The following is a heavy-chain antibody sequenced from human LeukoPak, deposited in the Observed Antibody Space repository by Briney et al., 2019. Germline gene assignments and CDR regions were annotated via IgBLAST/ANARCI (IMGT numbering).Heavy chain of an antibody. CDR3: AKGGRYSGSGSPDY. CDR1: GFTFSTYA. CDR2: LSASGGNT. Sequence: PGGCPRLSCAASGFTFSTYAMNCVPPALGKGRGWVSGLSASGGNTYYADTVKGRFTISRDKSNNTLCLQMNNVRAEDTAVYYCAKGGRYSGSGSPDYWGQGSLVSVS. J-gene: IGHJ4*02. V-gene: IGHV3-23*01. D-gene: IGHD6-6*01.